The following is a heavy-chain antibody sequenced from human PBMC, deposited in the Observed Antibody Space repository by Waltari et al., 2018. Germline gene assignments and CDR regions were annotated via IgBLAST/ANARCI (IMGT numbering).Heavy chain of an antibody. CDR2: IYSSGST. Sequence: QVQLQESGPGLVKPSETLSLTCTVSGGSIRSYSWSWIRQPPGKGLEWIGYIYSSGSTNYNPSLKSRVIISVDTSKNQFSLKVRSMTAADTAVYYCARDRGYQDYWGQGTLVTVSS. CDR1: GGSIRSYS. V-gene: IGHV4-59*01. D-gene: IGHD3-10*01. J-gene: IGHJ4*02. CDR3: ARDRGYQDY.